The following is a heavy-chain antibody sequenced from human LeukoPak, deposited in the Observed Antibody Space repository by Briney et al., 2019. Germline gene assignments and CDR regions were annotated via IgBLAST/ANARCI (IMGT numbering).Heavy chain of an antibody. Sequence: GGPLRLSCAASEFPFSSYAMHWFRQAPGKGLEYVSAVSSNGGSTYYANSVKGRFIISRDNSKNTLYLRMGSVRAEDMAVYYCARDGDAFDIWGQGTMVTVSS. CDR3: ARDGDAFDI. CDR2: VSSNGGST. V-gene: IGHV3-64*01. J-gene: IGHJ3*02. CDR1: EFPFSSYA.